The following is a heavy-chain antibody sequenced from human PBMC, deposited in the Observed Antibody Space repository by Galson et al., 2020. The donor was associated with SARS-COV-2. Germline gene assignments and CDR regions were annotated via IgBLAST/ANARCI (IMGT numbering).Heavy chain of an antibody. Sequence: SETLSLTCAVSGYSISSAYYWGWIRQPPGKGLEWLGSIYHTRRTYYNPSLRSRVTISQDTSDNHLSLELRSVSAADTAVYYCAGRPLSGSKGFDYWGQGTLVTVSS. D-gene: IGHD1-26*01. V-gene: IGHV4-38-2*01. CDR2: IYHTRRT. CDR1: GYSISSAYY. J-gene: IGHJ4*02. CDR3: AGRPLSGSKGFDY.